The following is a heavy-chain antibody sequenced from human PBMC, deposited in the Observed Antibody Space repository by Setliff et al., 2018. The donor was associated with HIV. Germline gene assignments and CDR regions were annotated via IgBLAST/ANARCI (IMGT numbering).Heavy chain of an antibody. Sequence: ASVKVSCKASGYTFSSYGISWVRQAPGQGLEWMGWVSVYNGKTDYAQKLQGRVTMTTDTSTSTAYMELRSLRSDDTAVYYCARVMYYNFWSGYRDSYYYYGMDVWGQGTTVTVSS. D-gene: IGHD3-3*01. V-gene: IGHV1-18*01. CDR3: ARVMYYNFWSGYRDSYYYYGMDV. J-gene: IGHJ6*02. CDR1: GYTFSSYG. CDR2: VSVYNGKT.